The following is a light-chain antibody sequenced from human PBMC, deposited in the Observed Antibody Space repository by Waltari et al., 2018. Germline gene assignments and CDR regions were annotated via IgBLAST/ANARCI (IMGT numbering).Light chain of an antibody. CDR2: ENN. Sequence: QSVLTQPPSVSAIPGQEVTISCSGSTSDIGDNYVSWYQHFPGRAPKLLIYENNRRPSGIPDRFSGSKSGTSATLRISGLQTGDEADYYCGTWDGRLLGGLFGGGTKLTVL. V-gene: IGLV1-51*02. CDR1: TSDIGDNY. J-gene: IGLJ3*02. CDR3: GTWDGRLLGGL.